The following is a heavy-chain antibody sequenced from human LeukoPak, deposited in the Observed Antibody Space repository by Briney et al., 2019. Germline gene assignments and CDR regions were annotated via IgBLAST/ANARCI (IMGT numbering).Heavy chain of an antibody. CDR3: AKFEGHPWGTYRLDY. CDR2: VFGGGFGA. D-gene: IGHD3-16*02. V-gene: IGHV3-23*01. CDR1: GFTFSSYW. J-gene: IGHJ4*02. Sequence: LPGGSLRLSCAASGFTFSSYWMHWVRQAPGKGLVWVASVFGGGFGAYYVHSVKGRFTISRDNSKNTLYLQMNSLRVEDTAVYYCAKFEGHPWGTYRLDYWGLGTLVTVS.